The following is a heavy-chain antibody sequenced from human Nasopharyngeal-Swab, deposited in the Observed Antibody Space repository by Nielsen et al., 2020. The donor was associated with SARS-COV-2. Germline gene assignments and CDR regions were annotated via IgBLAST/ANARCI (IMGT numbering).Heavy chain of an antibody. V-gene: IGHV4-59*13. J-gene: IGHJ4*02. CDR2: IYYSGST. CDR3: ARDPGYSSGWFDY. Sequence: SETLSLTCTVSGGPISSYYWSWIRQPPGKGLEWIGYIYYSGSTNYNPSLKNRVTISVDTSKNQFSLKLSSVTAAATAVYYCARDPGYSSGWFDYWGQGTLVTVSS. D-gene: IGHD6-19*01. CDR1: GGPISSYY.